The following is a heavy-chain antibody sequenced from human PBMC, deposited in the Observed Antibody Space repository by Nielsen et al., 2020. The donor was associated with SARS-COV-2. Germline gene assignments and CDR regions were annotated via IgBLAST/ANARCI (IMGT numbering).Heavy chain of an antibody. J-gene: IGHJ4*02. CDR1: GFTVRSNY. CDR3: AREVESGWPWNFFDY. Sequence: GESLKISCAASGFTVRSNYMSWVRQVPGKGLEWVSLMYSGDSTYYADSVKGRFTISRDNAKKSLSLQMNSLRAEDTAVYYCAREVESGWPWNFFDYWGQGILVTVSS. V-gene: IGHV3-53*01. CDR2: MYSGDST. D-gene: IGHD6-19*01.